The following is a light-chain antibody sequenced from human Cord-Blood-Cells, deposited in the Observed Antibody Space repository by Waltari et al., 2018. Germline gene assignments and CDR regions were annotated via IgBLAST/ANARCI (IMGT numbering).Light chain of an antibody. J-gene: IGLJ1*01. CDR2: YDS. Sequence: SSVLTQPPSVSAAPGKTARITCGGNNIGRKSVHWYQQKRGQAPVLVIYYDSDRPSGIPGRFSGAKSGNTATLTITRVEAGDEAGYCCQGWDSSSDHYVCGTGTKVTVL. V-gene: IGLV3-21*04. CDR3: QGWDSSSDHYV. CDR1: NIGRKS.